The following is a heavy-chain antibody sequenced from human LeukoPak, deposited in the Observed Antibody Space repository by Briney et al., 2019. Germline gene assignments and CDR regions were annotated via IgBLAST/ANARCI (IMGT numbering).Heavy chain of an antibody. J-gene: IGHJ4*02. CDR1: GYTFTSYD. CDR3: ATRRGFDWYSY. CDR2: MNPNSGNT. V-gene: IGHV1-8*01. D-gene: IGHD3-9*01. Sequence: ASVKVSCKAFGYTFTSYDINWVRQATGQGLEWMGWMNPNSGNTGYAQKFRGRVTMTRNTSISTAYMELSSLRSEDTAVYYCATRRGFDWYSYWGQGTLVTVSS.